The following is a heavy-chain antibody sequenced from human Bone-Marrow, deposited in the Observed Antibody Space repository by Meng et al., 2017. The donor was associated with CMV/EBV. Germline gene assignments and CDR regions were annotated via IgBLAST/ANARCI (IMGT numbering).Heavy chain of an antibody. CDR2: IYYTGST. Sequence: SETLSLTCTVPGGSIRSYYWSWIRQPPGKGLEWIGYIYYTGSTNYNPSLKSRVTISIDTSKNQFSLKLSSVTAADTAVYYCARGYSYALNWGQGTLVTVSS. J-gene: IGHJ4*02. CDR1: GGSIRSYY. D-gene: IGHD5-18*01. V-gene: IGHV4-59*01. CDR3: ARGYSYALN.